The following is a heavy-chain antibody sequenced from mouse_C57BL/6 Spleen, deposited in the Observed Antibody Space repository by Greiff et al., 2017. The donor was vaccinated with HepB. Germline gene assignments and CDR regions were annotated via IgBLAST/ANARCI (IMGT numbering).Heavy chain of an antibody. Sequence: EVQLQQSGPELVKPGASVKISCKASGYTFTDYYMNWVKQSHGKSLEWIGDINPNNGGTSYNQKLKGKATLTVDKSSSTAYMELRSLTSEDSAVYYCARGAFMPFYFDYWGQGTTLTVSS. CDR2: INPNNGGT. J-gene: IGHJ2*01. CDR1: GYTFTDYY. D-gene: IGHD1-1*01. V-gene: IGHV1-26*01. CDR3: ARGAFMPFYFDY.